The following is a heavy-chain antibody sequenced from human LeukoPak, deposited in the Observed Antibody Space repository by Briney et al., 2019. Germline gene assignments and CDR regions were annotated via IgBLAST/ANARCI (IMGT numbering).Heavy chain of an antibody. D-gene: IGHD1-26*01. V-gene: IGHV3-23*01. CDR3: AKDTAPLGATKEFDH. CDR2: LSATGGSA. J-gene: IGHJ4*02. Sequence: GGTLRLSCAASGFIFDNFGMSWVRQAPGKGLEWVSALSATGGSAYYAASAQGRFTTSRDNSKNILYLEMNSLRVDDTAVYYCAKDTAPLGATKEFDHWGQGTLVTVSS. CDR1: GFIFDNFG.